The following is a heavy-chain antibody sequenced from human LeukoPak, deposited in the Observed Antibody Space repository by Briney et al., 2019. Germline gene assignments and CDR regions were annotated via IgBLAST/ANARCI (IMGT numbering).Heavy chain of an antibody. D-gene: IGHD3-3*01. CDR3: ARQKRDFWSGITYYYYMDV. J-gene: IGHJ6*03. V-gene: IGHV5-51*01. Sequence: ESLKIPCKGSGYSLTSYWIGRVLQMPAKGLESMVIIYPSDSDTRYSPSFQGQVTISADKSISTAYLQWSSLKASDTAMYYCARQKRDFWSGITYYYYMDVWGKGTTVTVSS. CDR1: GYSLTSYW. CDR2: IYPSDSDT.